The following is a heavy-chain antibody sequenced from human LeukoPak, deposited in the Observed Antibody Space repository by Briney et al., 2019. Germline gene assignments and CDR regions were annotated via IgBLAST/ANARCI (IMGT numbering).Heavy chain of an antibody. CDR2: ISSSSSTI. CDR1: GFTFSTYE. Sequence: PGGSLRLSCAASGFTFSTYEMNWVRQAPGKGLEWVSYISSSSSTIYYADSVKGRFTISRDNAKNSLYLQMNSLRAEDTAVYYCARGSYYYDSSGHPGFSTFDYWGQGTLVTVSS. D-gene: IGHD3-22*01. V-gene: IGHV3-48*03. CDR3: ARGSYYYDSSGHPGFSTFDY. J-gene: IGHJ4*02.